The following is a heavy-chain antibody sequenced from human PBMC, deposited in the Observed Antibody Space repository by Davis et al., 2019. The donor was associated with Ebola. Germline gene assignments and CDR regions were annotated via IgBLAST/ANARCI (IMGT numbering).Heavy chain of an antibody. CDR1: GFSFDSYA. D-gene: IGHD5-24*01. Sequence: GESLKISCGGSGFSFDSYAMSWVRQVPGKGLEWVSTISDGGYDTYYADSVKGRFTISRDNSQSIMYLQLTNLRVEDTAIYFCAREGRPTSEGGTEIPRFWGRGTLVTVSS. CDR2: ISDGGYDT. J-gene: IGHJ4*02. CDR3: AREGRPTSEGGTEIPRF. V-gene: IGHV3-23*01.